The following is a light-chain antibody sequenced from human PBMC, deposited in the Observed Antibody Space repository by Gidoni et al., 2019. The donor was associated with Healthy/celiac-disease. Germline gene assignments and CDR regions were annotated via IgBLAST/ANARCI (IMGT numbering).Light chain of an antibody. CDR2: EVS. Sequence: QSALTQPASVSGSPGQSITISCPGTSSDVGGYNYVSWYQQPPGKAPKLMIYEVSNRPSGVSNRFSGSKSGNTSSLTISGLQAEDEADYYCSSYTSSSTLDVVFGGGTKLTVL. J-gene: IGLJ2*01. V-gene: IGLV2-14*01. CDR3: SSYTSSSTLDVV. CDR1: SSDVGGYNY.